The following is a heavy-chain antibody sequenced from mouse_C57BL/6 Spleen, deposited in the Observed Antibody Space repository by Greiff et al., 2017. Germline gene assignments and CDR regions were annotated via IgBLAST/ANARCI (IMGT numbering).Heavy chain of an antibody. J-gene: IGHJ4*01. CDR1: GFTFSSYA. Sequence: EVHLVESGEGLVKPGGSLKLSCAASGFTFSSYAMSWVRQTPEKRLEWVAYISSGGDYIYYADTVKGRFTISRDNARNTLYLQMSGLKSEDTAMYYCTRAPGTGYAMDYWGQGTSVTVSS. V-gene: IGHV5-9-1*02. D-gene: IGHD4-1*01. CDR2: ISSGGDYI. CDR3: TRAPGTGYAMDY.